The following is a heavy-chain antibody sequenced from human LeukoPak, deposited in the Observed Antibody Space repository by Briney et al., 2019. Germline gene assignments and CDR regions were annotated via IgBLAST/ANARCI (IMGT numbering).Heavy chain of an antibody. CDR2: ISSSSSYI. CDR1: GFTFSSYS. Sequence: GGSLRLSCAASGFTFSSYSMTWVRRAPGKGLEWVSSISSSSSYIYYADSVKGRFTISRNNAKNSLDLQMNSLRAEDTAVYYCARGRDYYDSSGNFDYWGQGTLVTVSS. V-gene: IGHV3-21*01. J-gene: IGHJ4*02. CDR3: ARGRDYYDSSGNFDY. D-gene: IGHD3-22*01.